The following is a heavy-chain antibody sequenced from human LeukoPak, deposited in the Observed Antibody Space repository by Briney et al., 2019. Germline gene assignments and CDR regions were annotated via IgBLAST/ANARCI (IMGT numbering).Heavy chain of an antibody. CDR2: ISSSSSYI. J-gene: IGHJ4*02. D-gene: IGHD3-22*01. CDR3: ARDVRGYPYYFDY. CDR1: GFTFSRYN. V-gene: IGHV3-21*01. Sequence: GGSLRLSCVGSGFTFSRYNFPWVRQAPGKGLEWVSSISSSSSYIYYADSVKGRFTISRDNAKNSLYLQMNSLRAEDTAVYYCARDVRGYPYYFDYWGQGTLVTVSS.